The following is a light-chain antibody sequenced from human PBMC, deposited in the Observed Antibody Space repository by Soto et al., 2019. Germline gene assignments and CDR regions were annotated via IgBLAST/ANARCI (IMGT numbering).Light chain of an antibody. V-gene: IGKV3D-15*01. CDR3: QQYNNWTVLT. Sequence: IGLSRSPGTLSLSPGEITTLSCRSIQSVTSNYLAWYQQKPGQAPRILIFAASSRATGIPARFSGSGSGTELTLTISSLQSEDFAVYYCQQYNNWTVLTFGGGTKVDI. J-gene: IGKJ4*01. CDR2: AAS. CDR1: QSVTSN.